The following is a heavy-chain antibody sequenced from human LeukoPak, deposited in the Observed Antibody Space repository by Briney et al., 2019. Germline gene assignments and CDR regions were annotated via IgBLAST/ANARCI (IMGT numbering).Heavy chain of an antibody. CDR2: ISYDGSNK. J-gene: IGHJ4*02. D-gene: IGHD2-2*01. CDR3: AREEVVVVPAASFDY. Sequence: GSLRLSCTASGFTFGDYAMSWFRPAPGKGLEWVAVISYDGSNKYYADSVKGRFTISRDNSKNTLYLQMNSLRAEDTAVYYCAREEVVVVPAASFDYWGQGTLVTVSS. V-gene: IGHV3-30-3*01. CDR1: GFTFGDYA.